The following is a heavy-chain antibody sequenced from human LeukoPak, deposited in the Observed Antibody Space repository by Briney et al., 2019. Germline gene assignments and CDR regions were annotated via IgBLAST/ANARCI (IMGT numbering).Heavy chain of an antibody. D-gene: IGHD3-3*01. Sequence: TSETLSLTCAVYGGSFSGYYWSWIRQPPGKGLEWIGEINHSGSTNYNPSLKSRVTISVDTSKNQFSLKLSSVTAADTAVYYCASRTYYDFWSGYWIYYFDYWGQGTLVTVSS. J-gene: IGHJ4*02. CDR2: INHSGST. CDR1: GGSFSGYY. V-gene: IGHV4-34*01. CDR3: ASRTYYDFWSGYWIYYFDY.